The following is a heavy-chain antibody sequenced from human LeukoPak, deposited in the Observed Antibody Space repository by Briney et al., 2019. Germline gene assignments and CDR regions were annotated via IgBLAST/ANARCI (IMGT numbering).Heavy chain of an antibody. D-gene: IGHD2-2*01. V-gene: IGHV1-46*01. CDR1: GYIFSAYY. CDR2: INPSGGTS. J-gene: IGHJ6*03. Sequence: ASVEVSCKASGYIFSAYYIHWVRQAPGQGLEWMGIINPSGGTSTYAQKFQGRVTMTRATSTSTVYMELSSLRSEDTAVYYCARGSWGPYCSSTSCYGWDYYYYYMDVWGKGTTVTVSS. CDR3: ARGSWGPYCSSTSCYGWDYYYYYMDV.